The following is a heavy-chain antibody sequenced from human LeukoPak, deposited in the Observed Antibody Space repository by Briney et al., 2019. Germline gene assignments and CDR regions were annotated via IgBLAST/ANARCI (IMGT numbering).Heavy chain of an antibody. D-gene: IGHD1-7*01. CDR2: INGDGSST. CDR1: GFTFSSYW. Sequence: GGSLRLSCAASGFTFSSYWMHWVRQAPGKGLVWVSRINGDGSSTTYADSVKGRFTISRDNAKNTVYLQMNGLRAEDTAVYYCARPVRQNWNSGLNYWGQGTLVTVSS. V-gene: IGHV3-74*01. CDR3: ARPVRQNWNSGLNY. J-gene: IGHJ4*02.